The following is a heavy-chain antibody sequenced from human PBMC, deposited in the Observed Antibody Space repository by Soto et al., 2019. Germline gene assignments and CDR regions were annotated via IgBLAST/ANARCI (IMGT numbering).Heavy chain of an antibody. CDR3: GRSPGLIPTVMED. CDR2: IYPGDSDT. CDR1: GYFFSRHW. D-gene: IGHD4-17*01. V-gene: IGHV5-51*01. Sequence: PVGSLKISCKVSGYFFSRHWIGWVRQMPGKGLEWIGFIYPGDSDTKYSPSFQGQVTISADKSTNTAYLQWSTLKASDTAMYYCGRSPGLIPTVMEDWGQGTLVTVSS. J-gene: IGHJ4*02.